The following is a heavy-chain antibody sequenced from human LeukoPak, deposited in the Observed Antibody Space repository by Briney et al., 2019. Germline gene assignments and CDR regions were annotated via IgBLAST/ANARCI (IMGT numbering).Heavy chain of an antibody. CDR2: IIPIFGTA. CDR3: ARDLRAPFDY. J-gene: IGHJ4*02. V-gene: IGHV1-69*13. Sequence: ASVKVSRKASGGTFSSYAISWVRQAPGQGLEWMGGIIPIFGTANYAQKFQGSVTITADESTSTAYMELSSLRSEDTAVYYCARDLRAPFDYWGQGTLVTVSS. CDR1: GGTFSSYA.